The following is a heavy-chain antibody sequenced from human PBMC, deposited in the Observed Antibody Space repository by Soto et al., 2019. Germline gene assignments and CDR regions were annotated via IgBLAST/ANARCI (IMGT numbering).Heavy chain of an antibody. D-gene: IGHD3-3*01. CDR2: ISGSGGST. Sequence: EVQLLESGGGLVQPGGSLRLSCAASGFTFSSYAMSWVRQAPGKGLEWVSAISGSGGSTYYADSVKGRFTISRDNSKTTLYLQMNSLRAEDTAVYYCAKGGGERITIFGVVPNNWFDPWGQGTLVTVSS. CDR1: GFTFSSYA. CDR3: AKGGGERITIFGVVPNNWFDP. V-gene: IGHV3-23*01. J-gene: IGHJ5*02.